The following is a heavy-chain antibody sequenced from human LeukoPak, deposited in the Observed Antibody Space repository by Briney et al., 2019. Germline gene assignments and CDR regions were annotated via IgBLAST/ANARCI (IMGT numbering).Heavy chain of an antibody. CDR2: IYYGGTT. Sequence: SETLPLTCTVSGGSISKNSFYWGWIRQPPGKGLEWIGNIYYGGTTYYNPSLKSRVTISVDTSKNQLSLKLSSVTAADTAVYYCARSDCSGGSCYRYFDYWGQGTLVTVSS. CDR3: ARSDCSGGSCYRYFDY. V-gene: IGHV4-39*07. CDR1: GGSISKNSFY. D-gene: IGHD2-15*01. J-gene: IGHJ4*02.